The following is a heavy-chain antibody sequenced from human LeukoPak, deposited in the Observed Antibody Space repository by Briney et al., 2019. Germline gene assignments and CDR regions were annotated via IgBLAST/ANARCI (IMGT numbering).Heavy chain of an antibody. Sequence: GGSLRLSCAASGFTFSSYGLHWVRQAPGKGLEWVAVISYDGSNKYYADSVKGRFTISRDNSKNTLYLQMNSLRAEDTAVYYCAKEHRDGYRYGQGLDYWGQGTLVTVSS. V-gene: IGHV3-30*18. J-gene: IGHJ4*02. D-gene: IGHD5-18*01. CDR1: GFTFSSYG. CDR3: AKEHRDGYRYGQGLDY. CDR2: ISYDGSNK.